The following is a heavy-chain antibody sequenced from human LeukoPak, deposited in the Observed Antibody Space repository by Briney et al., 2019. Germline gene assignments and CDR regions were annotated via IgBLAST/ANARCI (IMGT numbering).Heavy chain of an antibody. D-gene: IGHD6-6*01. CDR1: GYTFTSYD. CDR2: MNPNSGNT. Sequence: ASVKVPCKASGYTFTSYDINWVRQATGQGLEWMGWMNPNSGNTGYAQKFQGRVTITRNTSISTAYMELSSLRSEDTAVYYCARGEYSSFYYYYMDVWGKGTTVTVSS. J-gene: IGHJ6*03. V-gene: IGHV1-8*03. CDR3: ARGEYSSFYYYYMDV.